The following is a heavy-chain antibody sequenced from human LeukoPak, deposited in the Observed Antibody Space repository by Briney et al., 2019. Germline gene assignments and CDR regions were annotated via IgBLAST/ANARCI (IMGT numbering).Heavy chain of an antibody. J-gene: IGHJ4*02. CDR2: INPNTGYT. Sequence: ASVKVSCKASGYTFTDYYMHWVRQAPGQGLEWMGWINPNTGYTNYAQKFQGRVTMTRYTSISTAYMETSRLRSDDTALYYCARGYGSGTFAFDYWGQGTLVTVSS. D-gene: IGHD3-10*01. CDR3: ARGYGSGTFAFDY. V-gene: IGHV1-2*02. CDR1: GYTFTDYY.